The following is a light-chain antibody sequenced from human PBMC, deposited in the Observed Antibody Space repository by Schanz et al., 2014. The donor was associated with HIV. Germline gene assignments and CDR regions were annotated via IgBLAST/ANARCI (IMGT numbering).Light chain of an antibody. CDR1: SSNIGSVYD. Sequence: QSVLTQPPSASGAPGQRVTISCTGSSSNIGSVYDVHWYQQLPGTAPKHLTFANSDRPSGVPDRFSGSQSGTSASLAISGLQAEDEADFFCATWDDSLNGWVFGGGTKLTVL. CDR3: ATWDDSLNGWV. V-gene: IGLV1-40*01. CDR2: ANS. J-gene: IGLJ3*02.